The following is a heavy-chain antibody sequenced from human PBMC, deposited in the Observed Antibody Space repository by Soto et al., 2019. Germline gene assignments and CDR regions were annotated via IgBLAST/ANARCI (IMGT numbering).Heavy chain of an antibody. V-gene: IGHV3-23*01. Sequence: GGSLRLSCAASGFTFSSYAMSWVRQAPGKGLEWVSAISGSGGSTYYADSVKGRFTISRDNSKNTLYLQMNSLRAEDTAVYYCAKDLLDGILTGYYSYWGQGTLVTVSS. CDR1: GFTFSSYA. CDR2: ISGSGGST. J-gene: IGHJ4*02. D-gene: IGHD3-9*01. CDR3: AKDLLDGILTGYYSY.